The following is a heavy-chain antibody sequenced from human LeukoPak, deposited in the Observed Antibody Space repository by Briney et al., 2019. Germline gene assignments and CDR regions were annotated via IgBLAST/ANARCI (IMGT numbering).Heavy chain of an antibody. CDR3: ARGPPYSSSSSTTSEILDY. J-gene: IGHJ4*02. D-gene: IGHD6-6*01. CDR2: IYYSGST. V-gene: IGHV4-30-4*01. CDR1: GGSISSGDYY. Sequence: SQTLSLTCTVSGGSISSGDYYWSWIRQPPGKGLEWIGYIYYSGSTYYNPSLKSRVTISVDTSKNQFSLKLSSVTAADTAVYYCARGPPYSSSSSTTSEILDYWGQGTLVTVSS.